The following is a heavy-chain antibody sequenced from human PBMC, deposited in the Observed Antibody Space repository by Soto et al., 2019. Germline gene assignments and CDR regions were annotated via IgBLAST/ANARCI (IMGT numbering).Heavy chain of an antibody. Sequence: EVQLVESGGGLVKPGGALRLSCAASGFTFSNAWMNWIRQAPGKGLEWVGRIRSKADGGTTDYAAPVKDRFTFSRDDSESRLLMHMYSLEPEDTAVYYCTPSTSGVVTAHWGQGTLVTVSS. CDR3: TPSTSGVVTAH. CDR1: GFTFSNAW. V-gene: IGHV3-15*07. CDR2: IRSKADGGTT. J-gene: IGHJ4*02. D-gene: IGHD3-3*01.